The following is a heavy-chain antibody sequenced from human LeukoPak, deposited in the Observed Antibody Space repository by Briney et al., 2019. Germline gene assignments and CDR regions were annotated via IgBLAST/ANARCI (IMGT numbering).Heavy chain of an antibody. D-gene: IGHD3-10*01. Sequence: GESLKISWQGSGYNFNDYLIGLGRQRPGKGLEWMGIIYPGYSDPKYRRSFQGQVTIPPSQSLGHAYLQRDSLEAPGTGIYYCAINTDYGSGSGSFDYWGQGTLVTVS. CDR2: IYPGYSDP. V-gene: IGHV5-51*01. CDR3: AINTDYGSGSGSFDY. CDR1: GYNFNDYL. J-gene: IGHJ4*02.